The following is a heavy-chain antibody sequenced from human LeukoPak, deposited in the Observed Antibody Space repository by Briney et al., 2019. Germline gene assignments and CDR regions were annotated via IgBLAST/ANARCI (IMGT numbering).Heavy chain of an antibody. Sequence: SETLSLTCTVSGGSISRYYWSWIRQPPGKGLEWIGYTYYSGSTNYNPSLKSRVTISVDTSKNQFSLKLSSVTAADTAVYYCARTFIAVTGNWFDPWGQGTLVTVSS. CDR2: TYYSGST. CDR3: ARTFIAVTGNWFDP. CDR1: GGSISRYY. J-gene: IGHJ5*02. D-gene: IGHD6-19*01. V-gene: IGHV4-59*01.